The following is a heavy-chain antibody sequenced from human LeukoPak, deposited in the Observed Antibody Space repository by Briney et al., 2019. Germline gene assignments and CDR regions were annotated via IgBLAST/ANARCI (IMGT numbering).Heavy chain of an antibody. CDR3: ARDFFAFGGVIALLDY. D-gene: IGHD3-16*02. CDR2: ISSSGSTI. CDR1: GFTFSSYE. J-gene: IGHJ4*02. V-gene: IGHV3-48*03. Sequence: AGGSLRLSCAASGFTFSSYEMNWVRQAPGKGLEWVSYISSSGSTIYYADSVKGRFTISRDNAKNSLYLQMNSLRDEDTAVYYCARDFFAFGGVIALLDYWGQGTLVTVSS.